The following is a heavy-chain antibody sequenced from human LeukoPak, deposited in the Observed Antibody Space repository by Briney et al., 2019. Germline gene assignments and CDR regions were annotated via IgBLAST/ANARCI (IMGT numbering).Heavy chain of an antibody. Sequence: SETLSLTCTVSGGSISNYYWTWIRQPPGKGLEWIGYIYYTGSTNYNPSLKSRVTISVDTSKNQFSLKLSSVTAADTAVYYCAGGGGYWGQGTLVTVSS. J-gene: IGHJ4*02. CDR3: AGGGGY. V-gene: IGHV4-59*12. CDR2: IYYTGST. D-gene: IGHD2-15*01. CDR1: GGSISNYY.